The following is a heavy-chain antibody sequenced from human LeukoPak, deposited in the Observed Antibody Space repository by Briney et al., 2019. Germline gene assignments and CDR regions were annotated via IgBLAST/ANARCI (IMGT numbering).Heavy chain of an antibody. Sequence: ASVKVSCKASGHTFTGYYMHWVRQAPGQGLEWMGWINANSGGTNYAQKFQGRVTMTRDTSISTAYMELSRLRSDDTAVYYCAREAAVAIAAAGIYFDYWGQGTLVTVSS. D-gene: IGHD6-13*01. CDR2: INANSGGT. J-gene: IGHJ4*02. CDR1: GHTFTGYY. CDR3: AREAAVAIAAAGIYFDY. V-gene: IGHV1-2*02.